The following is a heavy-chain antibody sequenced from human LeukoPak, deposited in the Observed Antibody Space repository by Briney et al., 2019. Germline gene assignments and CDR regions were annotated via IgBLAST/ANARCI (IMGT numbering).Heavy chain of an antibody. Sequence: SETLSLTCAVYGGSFSGYYWSWIRQPPGKGLEWIGEINHSGSTNYNPSLKSRVTISVDASKSQFSLKRRSVTAADTAVYYCGRCIGNWFDPWGQGTLVTVSS. CDR3: GRCIGNWFDP. CDR2: INHSGST. V-gene: IGHV4-34*01. J-gene: IGHJ5*02. CDR1: GGSFSGYY. D-gene: IGHD2-8*01.